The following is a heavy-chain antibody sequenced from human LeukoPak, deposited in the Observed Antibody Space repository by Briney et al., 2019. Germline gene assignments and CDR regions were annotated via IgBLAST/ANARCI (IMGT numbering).Heavy chain of an antibody. D-gene: IGHD3-10*01. Sequence: GGSLRLSCAASGFTFSSYSMNWVRQAPGKGLEWVSSISSSSSYIYYADSVKGRFTISRDNAKNSLYLQMNSLRAEDTAVYYCARLCRGTMVRASRPYYYYYMDVWGKGTTVTISS. CDR1: GFTFSSYS. V-gene: IGHV3-21*04. CDR3: ARLCRGTMVRASRPYYYYYMDV. J-gene: IGHJ6*03. CDR2: ISSSSSYI.